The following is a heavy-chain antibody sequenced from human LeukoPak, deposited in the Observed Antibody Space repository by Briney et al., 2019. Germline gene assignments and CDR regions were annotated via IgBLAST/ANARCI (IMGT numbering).Heavy chain of an antibody. CDR1: GASITSSSYY. CDR2: MYDSGST. Sequence: SETLSLTCSVSGASITSSSYYWGWIRQPPGKGLEWIASMYDSGSTYPNPSLKSRVTISVDTSKNQFSLKLSSVTAADTAVYYCARDVIYCTNGVCSDHDYWGQGTLVTVSS. J-gene: IGHJ4*02. D-gene: IGHD2-8*01. CDR3: ARDVIYCTNGVCSDHDY. V-gene: IGHV4-39*07.